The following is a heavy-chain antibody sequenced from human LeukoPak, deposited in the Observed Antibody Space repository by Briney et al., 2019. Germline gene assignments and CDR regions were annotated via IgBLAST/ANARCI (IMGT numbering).Heavy chain of an antibody. CDR2: IYYSGSA. J-gene: IGHJ5*02. CDR3: ARGGYYDRGNYFRFDP. Sequence: SETLSLTCTVSGGSISSSSYYWSWIRQPPGKGLEWIGYIYYSGSANYKPSLKSRVTISVDTSKNQFSLKLSSVTAADTAVYYCARGGYYDRGNYFRFDPWGQGTLVTVSS. V-gene: IGHV4-61*01. D-gene: IGHD1-26*01. CDR1: GGSISSSSYY.